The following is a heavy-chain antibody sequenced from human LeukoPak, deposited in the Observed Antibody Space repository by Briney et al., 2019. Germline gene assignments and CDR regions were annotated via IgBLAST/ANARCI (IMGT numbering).Heavy chain of an antibody. Sequence: KPSETLSLTCTVSGGSISSSSYYWGWIRQPPGKGLEWIGSIYYSGSTYYNPSLKSRVTISVDTSKNQFSLKLSSVTAADTAVYYCARQPTIFGVVDAFDIWGQGTMFTVSS. CDR2: IYYSGST. CDR3: ARQPTIFGVVDAFDI. V-gene: IGHV4-39*01. J-gene: IGHJ3*02. D-gene: IGHD3-3*01. CDR1: GGSISSSSYY.